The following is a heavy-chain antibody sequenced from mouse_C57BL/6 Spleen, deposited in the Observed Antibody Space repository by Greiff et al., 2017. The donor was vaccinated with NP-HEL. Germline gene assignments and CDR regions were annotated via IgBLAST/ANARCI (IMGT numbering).Heavy chain of an antibody. CDR3: ARSYDGYPFAY. CDR2: IRNKANGYTT. D-gene: IGHD2-3*01. Sequence: DVMLVESGGGLVQPGGSLSLSCAASGFTFTDYYMSWVRQPPGKALEWLGFIRNKANGYTTEYSASVKGRFTISRDNSQSILYLQMNALRAEDSATYYCARSYDGYPFAYWGQGTLVTVSA. CDR1: GFTFTDYY. V-gene: IGHV7-3*01. J-gene: IGHJ3*01.